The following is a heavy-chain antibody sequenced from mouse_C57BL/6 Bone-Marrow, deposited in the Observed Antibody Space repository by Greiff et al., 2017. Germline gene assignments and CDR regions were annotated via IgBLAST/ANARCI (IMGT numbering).Heavy chain of an antibody. CDR3: ARYGNYYFYY. Sequence: DVQLQESGPGLAKPSQTLSLTCSVTGYSITSAYWNWIRKFPGNKLEYMGYISYGGSTYYNPSLKSRISRTRDTTKNQYDLQLNSVPTEDTATYYWARYGNYYFYYWGQGTTLTVSS. D-gene: IGHD2-1*01. CDR2: ISYGGST. J-gene: IGHJ2*01. V-gene: IGHV3-8*01. CDR1: GYSITSAY.